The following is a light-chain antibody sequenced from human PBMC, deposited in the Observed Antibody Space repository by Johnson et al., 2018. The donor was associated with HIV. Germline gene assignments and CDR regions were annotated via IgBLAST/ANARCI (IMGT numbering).Light chain of an antibody. Sequence: QAVLTQPPSVSAAPGQKVTISCSGSTSNIGNNYVSWYQQLPGTAPKLLIYDNDKRPSGIPDRFSGSKSGTSATLGITGLQTGDEADYYCGTWDSSLSAYVFGAWHKVTVI. CDR2: DND. J-gene: IGLJ1*01. CDR3: GTWDSSLSAYV. V-gene: IGLV1-51*01. CDR1: TSNIGNNY.